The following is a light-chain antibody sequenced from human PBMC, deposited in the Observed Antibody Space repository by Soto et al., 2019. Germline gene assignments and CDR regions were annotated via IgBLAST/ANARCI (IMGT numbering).Light chain of an antibody. CDR1: SGHSTYA. J-gene: IGLJ3*02. Sequence: QLVLTQSPSASASLGASVKLTCTLSSGHSTYAIAWHQQQPEKGPRYLMKLHSDGSHIKGDGIPDRFSGSSSGAERYLTISSLQSEDEADYYCQTWGVFGGGTKLTVL. CDR2: LHSDGSH. V-gene: IGLV4-69*01. CDR3: QTWGV.